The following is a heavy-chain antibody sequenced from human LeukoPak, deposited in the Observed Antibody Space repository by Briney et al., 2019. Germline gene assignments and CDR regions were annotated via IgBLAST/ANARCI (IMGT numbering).Heavy chain of an antibody. CDR3: ATLRCSSTSCYPLPPGCFDH. J-gene: IGHJ5*02. D-gene: IGHD2-2*01. V-gene: IGHV5-51*01. CDR2: IYPGDSDT. Sequence: GESLKISCKGSGYSFTSYLIGWVRQMPGKGLGWMGIIYPGDSDTRYSLCFQGKVTISADKSISTAYLQWSSLKPSVTAMYSCATLRCSSTSCYPLPPGCFDHWGQGTLVTVSS. CDR1: GYSFTSYL.